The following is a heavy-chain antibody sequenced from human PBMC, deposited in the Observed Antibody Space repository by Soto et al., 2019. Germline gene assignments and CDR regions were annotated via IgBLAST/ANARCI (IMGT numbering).Heavy chain of an antibody. CDR1: GFTFSDYY. CDR3: AREPIAAAGPVDY. J-gene: IGHJ4*02. Sequence: QVQLVESGGGLVKPGGSLRLSCAASGFTFSDYYMSWIRQAPGKGLEWVSYISSSSSYTNYADSVKGRFTISRDNAKTSLYLQRNSWRAEDTAVYYWAREPIAAAGPVDYWGQGTLVTVSS. D-gene: IGHD6-13*01. V-gene: IGHV3-11*05. CDR2: ISSSSSYT.